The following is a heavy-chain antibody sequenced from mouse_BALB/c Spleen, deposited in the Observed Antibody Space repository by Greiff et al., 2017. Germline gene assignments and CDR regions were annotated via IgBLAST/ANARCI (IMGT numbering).Heavy chain of an antibody. CDR3: ARMRDYLDY. Sequence: QVTLKVSGPGILQPSQTLSLTCSFSGFSLSTYGIGVGWIRQPSGKGLEWLAHIWWNDNKYYNTALKSRLTISKDTSNTQIFLKIASVGTADTATYYCARMRDYLDYWGQGTTLTVSS. CDR1: GFSLSTYGIG. V-gene: IGHV8-11*01. J-gene: IGHJ2*01. CDR2: IWWNDNK.